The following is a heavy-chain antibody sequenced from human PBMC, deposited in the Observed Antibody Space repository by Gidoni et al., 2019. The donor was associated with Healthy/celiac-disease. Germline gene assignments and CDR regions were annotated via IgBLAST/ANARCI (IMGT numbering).Heavy chain of an antibody. J-gene: IGHJ6*02. CDR1: GGSFSGYY. CDR2: INHSGST. D-gene: IGHD3-9*01. V-gene: IGHV4-34*01. Sequence: QVQLQQWGAGLLKPSETLSLTCAVYGGSFSGYYWSWIRQPPGKGLEWIGEINHSGSTNYNPSLKSRVTISVDTSKNQFSLKLSSVTAADTAVYYCARVGDILTGYPIYYGMDVWGQGTTVTVSS. CDR3: ARVGDILTGYPIYYGMDV.